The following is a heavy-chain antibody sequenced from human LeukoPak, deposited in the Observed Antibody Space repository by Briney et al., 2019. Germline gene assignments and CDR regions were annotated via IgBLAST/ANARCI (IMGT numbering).Heavy chain of an antibody. V-gene: IGHV3-23*01. CDR3: ARGVLRNWFGY. CDR2: ISGSGGST. J-gene: IGHJ4*02. D-gene: IGHD3-16*01. CDR1: GFTFSSYA. Sequence: GGSLRLSCAASGFTFSSYAMSWVRQAPGKGLEWVSAISGSGGSTSYADSVKGRFTISRDNSKNTLYLQMNSLRAEDTAVYFCARGVLRNWFGYWGQGTLVTVSS.